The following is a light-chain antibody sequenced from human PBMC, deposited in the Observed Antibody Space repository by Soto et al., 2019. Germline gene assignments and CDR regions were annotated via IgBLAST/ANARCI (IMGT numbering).Light chain of an antibody. J-gene: IGKJ4*01. CDR2: AAS. CDR3: QQSYSTPPLT. Sequence: DIQMTQSPSSLSASVGDRVTITCRASQSISSYLNWYQQKPGKAPKLLIYAASSLQSGVPSRFSGSGSGTDFTLTISSLQPEAFATYYGQQSYSTPPLTFGGGTKVEIK. CDR1: QSISSY. V-gene: IGKV1-39*01.